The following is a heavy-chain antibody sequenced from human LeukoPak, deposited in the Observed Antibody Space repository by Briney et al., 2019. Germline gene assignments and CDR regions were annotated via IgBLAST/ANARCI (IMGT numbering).Heavy chain of an antibody. CDR3: AKDKGWGYSAYDFYGMDV. CDR1: GFTVSDNY. J-gene: IGHJ6*02. CDR2: ISGSGGST. Sequence: GGSLRLSCAASGFTVSDNYMTWVRQAPGKGLEWVSAISGSGGSTYYADSVKGRFTISRDSSKNTLYLQMNSLRAEDTAIYYCAKDKGWGYSAYDFYGMDVWGQGTTVTVSS. D-gene: IGHD1-1*01. V-gene: IGHV3-23*01.